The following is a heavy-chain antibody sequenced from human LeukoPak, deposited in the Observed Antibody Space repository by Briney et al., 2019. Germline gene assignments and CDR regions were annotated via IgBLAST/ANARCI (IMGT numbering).Heavy chain of an antibody. Sequence: PGGSLRLSCSASGFTLSRYGMHWVRQAPGKGLEYVSGISSNEGSTNYADSVKGRFTISRDNSKNTLHLQMSSLRAEDTAVYYCVKGYCSSISCSLIDYGGQGTLVTVSS. CDR1: GFTLSRYG. CDR3: VKGYCSSISCSLIDY. D-gene: IGHD2-2*01. CDR2: ISSNEGST. V-gene: IGHV3-64D*06. J-gene: IGHJ4*02.